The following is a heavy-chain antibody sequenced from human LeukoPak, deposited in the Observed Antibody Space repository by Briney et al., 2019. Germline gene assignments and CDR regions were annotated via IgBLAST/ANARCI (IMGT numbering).Heavy chain of an antibody. CDR3: ARLTLGIVHPRRYFDY. CDR2: IYYSGST. CDR1: GGSISSSSYY. J-gene: IGHJ4*02. V-gene: IGHV4-39*01. Sequence: PSETLSLTCTVSGGSISSSSYYWGWIRQPPGKGLEWIGSIYYSGSTYYNPSLKSRVTISVDTSKNQFSLKLSSVTAADTAVYYCARLTLGIVHPRRYFDYWGQGTLVTVSS. D-gene: IGHD2/OR15-2a*01.